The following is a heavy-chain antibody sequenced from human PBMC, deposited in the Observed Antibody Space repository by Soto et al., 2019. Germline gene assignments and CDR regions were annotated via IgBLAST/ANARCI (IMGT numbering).Heavy chain of an antibody. J-gene: IGHJ5*02. CDR1: GGSFSGYY. V-gene: IGHV4-34*01. CDR2: IDHSGYT. Sequence: ASETLSLTCAVYGGSFSGYYWNWIRQPPGKGLEWIGEIDHSGYTNYNPSLKSRVTTSVDTSKNQFSLRLTSVTAADTAVYYCARVRDWFDPWGKGTLVTVSS. CDR3: ARVRDWFDP. D-gene: IGHD3-3*01.